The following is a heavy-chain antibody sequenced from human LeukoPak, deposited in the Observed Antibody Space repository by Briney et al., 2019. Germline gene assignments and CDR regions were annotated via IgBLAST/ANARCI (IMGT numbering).Heavy chain of an antibody. Sequence: GGSLRLSCAASGFTFSNAWMNWVRQAPGKGLEWVGRIESKTDGGTTDYAAPVKGRFTISRDDSKNTLYLQMNSLKTEDTAVYYCTTDPTYYYGSGSWTTNDYWGQGTLVTVSS. CDR3: TTDPTYYYGSGSWTTNDY. D-gene: IGHD3-10*01. J-gene: IGHJ4*02. CDR2: IESKTDGGTT. CDR1: GFTFSNAW. V-gene: IGHV3-15*07.